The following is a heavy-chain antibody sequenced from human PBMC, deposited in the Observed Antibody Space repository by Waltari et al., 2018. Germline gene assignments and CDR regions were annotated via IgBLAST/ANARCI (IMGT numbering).Heavy chain of an antibody. V-gene: IGHV4-34*01. D-gene: IGHD5-18*01. CDR1: GGSFSGYY. CDR3: ARVFSVDTATTAKYYFDY. Sequence: QVQLQQWGAGLLKPSETLSLTCAVYGGSFSGYYWSWIRPPPGQGLEWIGEINHSGSTNYNPSLKSRVTISVDTSKNQFSLKLSSVTAADTAVYYCARVFSVDTATTAKYYFDYWGQGTLVTVSS. J-gene: IGHJ4*02. CDR2: INHSGST.